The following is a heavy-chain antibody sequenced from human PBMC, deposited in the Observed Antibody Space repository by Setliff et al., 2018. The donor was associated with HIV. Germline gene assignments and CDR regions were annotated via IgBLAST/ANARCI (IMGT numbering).Heavy chain of an antibody. CDR1: GYSFSSYA. CDR3: ASSGGYPDYFDY. D-gene: IGHD1-26*01. Sequence: GASVKVSCKASGYSFSSYAISWVRQAPGQGLEWMGWINPNSGATKYAQNFHGRVTMTTDTSISTAYMVLSRLRSDDAAMYYCASSGGYPDYFDYWGQGTLVTVSS. V-gene: IGHV1-2*02. J-gene: IGHJ4*02. CDR2: INPNSGAT.